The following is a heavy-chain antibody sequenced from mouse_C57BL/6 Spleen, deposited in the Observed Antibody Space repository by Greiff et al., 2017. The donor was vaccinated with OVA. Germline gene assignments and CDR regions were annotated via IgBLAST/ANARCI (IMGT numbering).Heavy chain of an antibody. Sequence: EVQVVESGPVLVKPGASVKMSCKASGYTFTDYYMNWVKQSHGKSLEWIGVINPYNGGTSYNQKFKGKATLTVDKSSSTAYMELNSLTSEDSAVYYCARGEALFAYWGQGTLVTVSA. CDR2: INPYNGGT. V-gene: IGHV1-19*01. CDR3: ARGEALFAY. J-gene: IGHJ3*01. CDR1: GYTFTDYY.